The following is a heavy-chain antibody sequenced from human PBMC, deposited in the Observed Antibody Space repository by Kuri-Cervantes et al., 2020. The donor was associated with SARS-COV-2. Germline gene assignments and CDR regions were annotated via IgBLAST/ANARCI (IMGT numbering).Heavy chain of an antibody. CDR2: IWYDGSNK. D-gene: IGHD7-27*01. V-gene: IGHV3-30*02. CDR3: AKALGNYYYYGMDV. Sequence: GESLKISCAASGFTFSSYGMHWVRQAPGKGLEWVAVIWYDGSNKYYADSVKGRFTISRDNSKNTLYLQMNSLRAEDTAVYYRAKALGNYYYYGMDVWGQGTTVTVSS. CDR1: GFTFSSYG. J-gene: IGHJ6*02.